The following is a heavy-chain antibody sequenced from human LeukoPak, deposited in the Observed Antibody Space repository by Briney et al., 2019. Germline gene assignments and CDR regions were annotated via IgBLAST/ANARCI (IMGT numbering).Heavy chain of an antibody. D-gene: IGHD6-19*01. J-gene: IGHJ4*02. V-gene: IGHV3-21*01. Sequence: GGSLRLSCVPSGFSFSSYSMDWVRQAPGKGLEWVSCITPGTTDIYYSASVKGRFTVSRDDAKNSLSLEMSSLRADDTAVYYCVRDAAGWSRDFWGQGTLVTVSS. CDR2: ITPGTTDI. CDR3: VRDAAGWSRDF. CDR1: GFSFSSYS.